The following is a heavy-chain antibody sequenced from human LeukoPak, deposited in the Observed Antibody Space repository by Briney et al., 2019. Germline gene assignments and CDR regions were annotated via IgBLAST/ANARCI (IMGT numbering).Heavy chain of an antibody. CDR1: CLSFSGYY. V-gene: IGHV4-34*01. Sequence: SETLSLTYALSCLSFSGYYWSWFRQPPGKGLEWIGEINHSGSLNYNASLKSRVSISAATSKNQFSLKLPSVTASDTAVYYCARESGGTGHWGQGTLVTVSS. CDR3: ARESGGTGH. J-gene: IGHJ4*02. CDR2: INHSGSL. D-gene: IGHD3/OR15-3a*01.